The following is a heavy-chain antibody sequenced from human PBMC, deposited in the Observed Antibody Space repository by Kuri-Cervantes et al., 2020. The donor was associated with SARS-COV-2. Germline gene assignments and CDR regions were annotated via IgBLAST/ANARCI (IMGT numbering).Heavy chain of an antibody. V-gene: IGHV2-70*12. D-gene: IGHD1-14*01. CDR3: AHSMGSEEPFDP. J-gene: IGHJ5*02. Sequence: SGPTLVKPTQTLTLTCTFSGFSLSTSGMCVSWIRQPPGKALEWLARIDWDDDKYYSTSLKTRLTISKDTSKNQVVLTMTNMDPVDTATYYCAHSMGSEEPFDPWGQGTLVTVSS. CDR1: GFSLSTSGMC. CDR2: IDWDDDK.